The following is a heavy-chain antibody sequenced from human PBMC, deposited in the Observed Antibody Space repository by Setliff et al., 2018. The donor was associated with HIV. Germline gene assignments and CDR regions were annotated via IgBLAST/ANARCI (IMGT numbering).Heavy chain of an antibody. Sequence: ASVKVSCKASTYEFTRYGISWVRQAPGQGLEWMGWISAYNENTKFAQKFQGRVTMTTDSSTATVYLDLRSLRSDDTAVYYCARGGGYSDYGGDSWGQGTPVTVSS. D-gene: IGHD5-12*01. CDR3: ARGGGYSDYGGDS. CDR2: ISAYNENT. J-gene: IGHJ4*02. CDR1: TYEFTRYG. V-gene: IGHV1-18*01.